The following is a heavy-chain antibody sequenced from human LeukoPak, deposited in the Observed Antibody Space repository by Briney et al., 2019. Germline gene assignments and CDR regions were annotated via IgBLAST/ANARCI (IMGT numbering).Heavy chain of an antibody. CDR1: GFTVSSNY. CDR2: IYSGGGT. J-gene: IGHJ4*02. CDR3: AKEKNPYYSPFDY. Sequence: PGGSLRLSCAASGFTVSSNYMSWVRQAPGKGLEWVSVIYSGGGTYYADSVKGRFTISRDNSENTLYLQMNSLRAEDTAVYYCAKEKNPYYSPFDYWGQGTLVTVSS. V-gene: IGHV3-66*01. D-gene: IGHD2-15*01.